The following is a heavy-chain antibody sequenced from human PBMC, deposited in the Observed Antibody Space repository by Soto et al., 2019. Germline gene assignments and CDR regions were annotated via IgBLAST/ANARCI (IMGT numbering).Heavy chain of an antibody. V-gene: IGHV1-18*01. D-gene: IGHD6-19*01. CDR3: ARDHPLGFSGGWWGFYYGMDV. Sequence: QIQLVQSGAEVKKPGASVKVSCKASGYTFTTYGISWVRQAPGQGLEWMGWISGHNGNTNYAQKLQGRVTMTTDTAASTANMERRSLRSDDTAVYYCARDHPLGFSGGWWGFYYGMDVWGQGTTVRVSS. CDR1: GYTFTTYG. J-gene: IGHJ6*02. CDR2: ISGHNGNT.